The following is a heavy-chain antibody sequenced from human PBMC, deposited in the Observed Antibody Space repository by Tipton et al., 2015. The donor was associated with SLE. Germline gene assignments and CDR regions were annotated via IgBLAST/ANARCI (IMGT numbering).Heavy chain of an antibody. V-gene: IGHV4-59*11. J-gene: IGHJ6*04. CDR3: ARGNFLTGYWMDV. CDR1: GGSISSHY. CDR2: IYYSGST. D-gene: IGHD3-9*01. Sequence: TLSLTCTVSGGSISSHYWSWIRQPPGKGLEWIGYIYYSGSTNYNPSLNSRVTISVDTSKNQFSLKLSSVTAADTAVYYCARGNFLTGYWMDVWGKGTTVTVSS.